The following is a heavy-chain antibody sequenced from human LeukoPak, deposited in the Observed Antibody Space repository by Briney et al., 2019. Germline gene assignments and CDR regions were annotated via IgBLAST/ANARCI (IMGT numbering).Heavy chain of an antibody. J-gene: IGHJ4*02. Sequence: GGSLRLSCAASGFTLDDYAMHWVRQAPGKGLEWVSGISWNSGSIGYADSVKGRFTISRDNAKNSLYLQMNSLRAEDMALYYCAKDFYSSSWYYFDYWGQGTLVTVSS. CDR3: AKDFYSSSWYYFDY. D-gene: IGHD6-13*01. V-gene: IGHV3-9*03. CDR2: ISWNSGSI. CDR1: GFTLDDYA.